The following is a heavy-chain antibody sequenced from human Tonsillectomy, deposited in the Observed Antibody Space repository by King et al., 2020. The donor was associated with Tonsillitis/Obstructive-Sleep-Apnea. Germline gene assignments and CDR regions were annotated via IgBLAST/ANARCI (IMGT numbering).Heavy chain of an antibody. CDR3: TRAEYDPDAFDI. D-gene: IGHD3-3*01. CDR2: IYHSGST. Sequence: QLQESGPGLVKPSGTLSLTCAVSGGSISSSNWWSWVRQPPGKGLECIWEIYHSGSTKYNPSLKSRCTISVDRSKKQFSLRLSSVTAADTAVYYCTRAEYDPDAFDIWGQGTMVIVSS. J-gene: IGHJ3*02. V-gene: IGHV4-4*02. CDR1: GGSISSSNW.